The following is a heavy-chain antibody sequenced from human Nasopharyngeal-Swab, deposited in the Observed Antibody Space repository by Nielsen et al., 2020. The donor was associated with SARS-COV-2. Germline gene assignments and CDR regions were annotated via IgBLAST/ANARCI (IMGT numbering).Heavy chain of an antibody. Sequence: GGSLRLSCAASGFTFNNYNFTWVRQAPGKGLEGVSSISSSSSYIYYADSVKGRFTISRDNAKNSLYLQMNSLRAEDTAVYYCARDGLDYDFWSAYFMDVWGQGTTVTVSS. CDR2: ISSSSSYI. CDR3: ARDGLDYDFWSAYFMDV. D-gene: IGHD3-3*01. CDR1: GFTFNNYN. V-gene: IGHV3-21*01. J-gene: IGHJ6*02.